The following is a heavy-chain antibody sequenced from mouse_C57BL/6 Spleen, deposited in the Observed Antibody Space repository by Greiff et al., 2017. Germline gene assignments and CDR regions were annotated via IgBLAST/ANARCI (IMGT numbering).Heavy chain of an antibody. CDR2: IYPGNSDT. V-gene: IGHV1-5*01. J-gene: IGHJ2*01. Sequence: EVQLQQSGTVLARPGASVKMSCKTSGYTFTSYWMHWVKQRPGQGLEWIGAIYPGNSDTSYNQKFKGKAKLTAVTSASTAYMELSSLTNEDSAVYYCTREEFYGNYVVFDYWGQGTTLTVSS. CDR1: GYTFTSYW. D-gene: IGHD2-1*01. CDR3: TREEFYGNYVVFDY.